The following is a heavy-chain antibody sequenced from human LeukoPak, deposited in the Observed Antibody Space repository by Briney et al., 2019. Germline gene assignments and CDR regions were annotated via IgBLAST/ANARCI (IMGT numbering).Heavy chain of an antibody. CDR1: GGSFSGYY. J-gene: IGHJ6*03. CDR2: INHSGST. V-gene: IGHV4-34*01. CDR3: ARGRSKHSNYRTTSSAHYYYYMDV. D-gene: IGHD4-11*01. Sequence: SSETLSLTCAVYGGSFSGYYWSWIRQPPGKGLEWIGEINHSGSTNYNPSLKSRVTISVDTSKNQFSLKLSSVTAADTAVYYCARGRSKHSNYRTTSSAHYYYYMDVWGKGTTVTVSS.